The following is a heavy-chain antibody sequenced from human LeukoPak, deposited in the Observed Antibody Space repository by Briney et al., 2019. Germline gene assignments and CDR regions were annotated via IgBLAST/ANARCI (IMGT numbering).Heavy chain of an antibody. CDR3: AKREAVAAMSDFDY. J-gene: IGHJ4*02. Sequence: PGGSLILSCAASGFILNNYYMHWVRQAPGKGLEWVASIQHGGGNQYYVDSVKGRFTISRDNSKNTLYLQMNSLRTEDTAVYYCAKREAVAAMSDFDYWGQGTLVTVSS. CDR1: GFILNNYY. D-gene: IGHD6-19*01. V-gene: IGHV3-30*02. CDR2: IQHGGGNQ.